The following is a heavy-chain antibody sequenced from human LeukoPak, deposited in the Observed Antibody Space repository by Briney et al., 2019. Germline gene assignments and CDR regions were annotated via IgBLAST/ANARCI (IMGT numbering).Heavy chain of an antibody. Sequence: SETLSLTCTVSGGSISSYYWSWIRQPPRKGLKCIGNIYYSGYTTYSPSLRSRVTLSVDTSKNQFSLKLSSVTAADTAVYYCARGVVAAAGRTFDFWGQGTLVTVSS. J-gene: IGHJ4*02. D-gene: IGHD6-13*01. CDR3: ARGVVAAAGRTFDF. CDR2: IYYSGYT. V-gene: IGHV4-59*01. CDR1: GGSISSYY.